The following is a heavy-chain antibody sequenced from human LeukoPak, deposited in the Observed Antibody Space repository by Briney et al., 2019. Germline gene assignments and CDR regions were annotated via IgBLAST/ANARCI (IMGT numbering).Heavy chain of an antibody. CDR1: GYTFTSYY. CDR3: ARRGSGSYKGYYMDV. Sequence: ASVKVSCKASGYTFTSYYMHWVRQAPGQGLEWMGIINPSGGSTSYAQKFQGRVTMTRDTSTSTVYMELSSLRSEDTAVYYCARRGSGSYKGYYMDVWGKGTTVTISS. CDR2: INPSGGST. V-gene: IGHV1-46*01. J-gene: IGHJ6*03. D-gene: IGHD3-10*01.